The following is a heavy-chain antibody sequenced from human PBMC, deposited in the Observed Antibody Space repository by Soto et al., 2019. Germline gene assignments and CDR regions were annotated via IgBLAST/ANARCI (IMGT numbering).Heavy chain of an antibody. J-gene: IGHJ4*02. Sequence: PGGSLRLSCAASGFTFKNYVMAWVRQAPGKGLEWVAGMSGTSGSKYYGDPEKGRFTISRDNSKNSVYLQMDSLRVEDTALYYCAKGENYYALDDWGQGTLVTVSS. CDR1: GFTFKNYV. V-gene: IGHV3-23*01. D-gene: IGHD3-22*01. CDR3: AKGENYYALDD. CDR2: MSGTSGSK.